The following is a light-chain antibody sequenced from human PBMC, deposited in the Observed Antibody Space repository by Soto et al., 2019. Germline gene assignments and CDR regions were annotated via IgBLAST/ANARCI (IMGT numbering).Light chain of an antibody. J-gene: IGLJ3*02. V-gene: IGLV1-40*01. CDR3: QSYDSSLSTWV. CDR2: GNN. CDR1: SSNIGAGYD. Sequence: QAVGTQPPSVSGAPGQRVTISCTGTSSNIGAGYDVHWYHHLPGTAPRLLIYGNNNRPSGVTDRFSGSKSGTSASLAITGLQAEDEADFYCQSYDSSLSTWVFGGGTKLTVL.